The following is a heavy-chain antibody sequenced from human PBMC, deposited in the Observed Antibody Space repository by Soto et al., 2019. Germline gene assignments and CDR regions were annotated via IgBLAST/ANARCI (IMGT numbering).Heavy chain of an antibody. CDR2: IYTSGST. J-gene: IGHJ4*02. CDR3: ACRGGAVAGYTLDN. CDR1: GGSISSYY. V-gene: IGHV4-4*07. Sequence: SETLSLTCTVSGGSISSYYWSWIRQPAGKGLEWIGRIYTSGSTNYNPSLKSRVTMSVDTSKNQFSLKLSSVTAADTAVYYCACRGGAVAGYTLDNWGQGTLVTVSS. D-gene: IGHD6-13*01.